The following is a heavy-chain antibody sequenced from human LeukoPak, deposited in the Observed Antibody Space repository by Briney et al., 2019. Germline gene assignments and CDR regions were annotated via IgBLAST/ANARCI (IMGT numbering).Heavy chain of an antibody. D-gene: IGHD3-9*01. J-gene: IGHJ3*02. Sequence: SVKVSCKASGGTFSSYAISWVRQAPGQGLEWMGGIIPIFGTANYAQKFQGRVTITADVSTSTAYMELSSLRSEDTAVYYCARESLTGDAFDIWGQGTMVTVSS. V-gene: IGHV1-69*13. CDR2: IIPIFGTA. CDR1: GGTFSSYA. CDR3: ARESLTGDAFDI.